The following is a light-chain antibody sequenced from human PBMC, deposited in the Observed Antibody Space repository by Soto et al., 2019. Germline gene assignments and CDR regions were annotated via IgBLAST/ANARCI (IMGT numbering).Light chain of an antibody. CDR1: SSDVGGYNY. Sequence: QSALTQPASVSGSPGQSITISCTGTSSDVGGYNYVSWYQQHPGKAPKPMIYEVSNRPTGVSNRFSGSKSGNTASLTISGLQDEDEADYYCSSYTSSSTLCVFGTGTKVTVL. V-gene: IGLV2-14*01. J-gene: IGLJ1*01. CDR3: SSYTSSSTLCV. CDR2: EVS.